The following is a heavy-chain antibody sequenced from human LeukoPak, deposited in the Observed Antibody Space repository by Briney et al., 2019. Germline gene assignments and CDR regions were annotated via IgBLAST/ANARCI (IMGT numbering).Heavy chain of an antibody. D-gene: IGHD6-13*01. CDR1: GGTFSKYA. V-gene: IGHV1-69*05. J-gene: IGHJ4*02. CDR2: IIPAFGSS. Sequence: VASVKVSCKASGGTFSKYAINWVRQAPGKGLEWMGGIIPAFGSSNYAQKFQGRATLTTDTSTNTAYMEMSSLRSEDTAVYYCARVGPLGGSSWYAGILGYSDFWGQGTLVTVSS. CDR3: ARVGPLGGSSWYAGILGYSDF.